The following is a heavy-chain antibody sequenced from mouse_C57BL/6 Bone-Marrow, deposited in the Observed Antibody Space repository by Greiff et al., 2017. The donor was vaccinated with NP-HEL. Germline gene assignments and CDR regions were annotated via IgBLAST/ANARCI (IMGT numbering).Heavy chain of an antibody. J-gene: IGHJ2*01. Sequence: EVMLVESGGGLVQPGGSMKLSCVASGFTFSNYWMNWVRQSPEKGLEWVAQIRVKSDNYATHYAESVKGRFTISRDDSKSSVYLQMNNLRAEDTGIYYCTAGVVSFDYWGQGTTLTVSS. CDR2: IRVKSDNYAT. CDR3: TAGVVSFDY. D-gene: IGHD1-1*01. V-gene: IGHV6-3*01. CDR1: GFTFSNYW.